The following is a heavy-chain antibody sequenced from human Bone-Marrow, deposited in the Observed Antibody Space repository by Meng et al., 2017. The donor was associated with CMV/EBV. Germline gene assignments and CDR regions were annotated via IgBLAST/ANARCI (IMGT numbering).Heavy chain of an antibody. Sequence: GGSLRLSCAASGFTVSSNYMSWVRQAPGKGLEWVSVIYSGGSTYYADSVKGRFTISRDNSKNTLYLQMNSLRAEDAAVYYCTRDFDLPGGFWGQGALVTVSS. CDR1: GFTVSSNY. D-gene: IGHD3-9*01. CDR3: TRDFDLPGGF. CDR2: IYSGGST. V-gene: IGHV3-53*01. J-gene: IGHJ1*01.